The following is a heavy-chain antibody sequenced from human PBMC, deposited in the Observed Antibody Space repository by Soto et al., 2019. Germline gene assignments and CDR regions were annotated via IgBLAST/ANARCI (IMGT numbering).Heavy chain of an antibody. V-gene: IGHV3-48*02. D-gene: IGHD3-3*01. J-gene: IGHJ4*02. CDR2: ISSSSSTI. CDR1: GFTFSSYS. Sequence: GGSLRLSCAASGFTFSSYSMNWVRQAPGKGLEWVSYISSSSSTIYYADSVKGRFTISRDNAKNSLYLQMNSLRDEDTAVYYCARDSQQYDFWPRGPFDYWGQGTLVTVSS. CDR3: ARDSQQYDFWPRGPFDY.